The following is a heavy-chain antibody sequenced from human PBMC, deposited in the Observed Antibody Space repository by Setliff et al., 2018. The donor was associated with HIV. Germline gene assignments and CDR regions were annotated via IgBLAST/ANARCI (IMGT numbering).Heavy chain of an antibody. D-gene: IGHD1-26*01. V-gene: IGHV4-4*08. Sequence: PSETLSLTCSVSGVSISSYYWSWIRQPPGKGLEWIGYIYTSGSTNYNPSLKSRVTISVDTSKNQFSLQLNSVTAADTAVYFCARTRAPYFFDFWGQGAQVTVSS. J-gene: IGHJ4*02. CDR1: GVSISSYY. CDR2: IYTSGST. CDR3: ARTRAPYFFDF.